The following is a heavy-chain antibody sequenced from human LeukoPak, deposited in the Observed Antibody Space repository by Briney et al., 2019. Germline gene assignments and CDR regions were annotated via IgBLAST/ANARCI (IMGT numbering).Heavy chain of an antibody. J-gene: IGHJ4*02. CDR2: IIPIFGTP. Sequence: ASVKVSCKASGGTFSRHGISWVRQAPGKGIEWMGGIIPIFGTPNYAQKFQGRVTITADESTSIAYMELNSLTSEDTAVYFCAKRGHSSGWSNPFDYWGQGTLVTVS. D-gene: IGHD6-19*01. CDR1: GGTFSRHG. V-gene: IGHV1-69*13. CDR3: AKRGHSSGWSNPFDY.